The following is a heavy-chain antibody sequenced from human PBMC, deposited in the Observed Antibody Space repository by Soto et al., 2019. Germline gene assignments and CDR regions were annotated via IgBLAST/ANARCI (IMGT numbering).Heavy chain of an antibody. V-gene: IGHV1-69*01. CDR3: ARGRHRGYSGYDFGY. Sequence: QVQLVQSGAEVKKPGSSVKVSCKASGDTFSRYAINWVRQAPGQGLEWMGGIIPMFGAANYAQKFQGRVTITADESTNTAYMELSYLRSEDTAVYHCARGRHRGYSGYDFGYWGQGTLVTVSS. D-gene: IGHD5-12*01. J-gene: IGHJ4*02. CDR2: IIPMFGAA. CDR1: GDTFSRYA.